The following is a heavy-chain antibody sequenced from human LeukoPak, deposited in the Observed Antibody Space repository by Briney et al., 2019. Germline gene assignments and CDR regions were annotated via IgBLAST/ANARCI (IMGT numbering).Heavy chain of an antibody. CDR3: ARDYTSIAAGSGY. D-gene: IGHD6-6*01. CDR2: IYTSGST. Sequence: SETLSLTCTVSGGSISSGSYYWSWIRQPAGKGLEWIGRIYTSGSTNYNPSLKSRVTISVDTSKNQFSLKLSSVTAADTAVYYCARDYTSIAAGSGYWGQGTLVTVSS. J-gene: IGHJ4*02. V-gene: IGHV4-61*02. CDR1: GGSISSGSYY.